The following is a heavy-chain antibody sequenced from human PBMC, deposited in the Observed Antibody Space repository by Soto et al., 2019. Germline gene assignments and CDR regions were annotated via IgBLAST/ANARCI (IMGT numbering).Heavy chain of an antibody. CDR3: ARGPHDNSPYAIDY. D-gene: IGHD3-22*01. CDR1: GGSISSGDYY. J-gene: IGHJ4*02. Sequence: SETLSLTCTVSGGSISSGDYYWSWIRQPPGKGLEWIGYIYYSGSTYFNPSLKSRVTISIDTSKNQFSLKLSSVTAADTAVYYCARGPHDNSPYAIDYWRQGTLVTVSS. V-gene: IGHV4-30-4*01. CDR2: IYYSGST.